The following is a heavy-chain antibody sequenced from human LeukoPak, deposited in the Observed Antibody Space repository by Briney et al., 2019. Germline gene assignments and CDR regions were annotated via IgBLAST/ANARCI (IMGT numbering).Heavy chain of an antibody. CDR3: ARDQNSVLGITIFRAAEDYYYYMDV. J-gene: IGHJ6*03. CDR1: GFTFSSYS. V-gene: IGHV3-21*01. CDR2: ISSSSSYI. Sequence: PGESLRLSCAASGFTFSSYSMNWVRQAPGKGLEWVSSISSSSSYIYYADSVKGRFTISRDNAKNSLYLQMNSLRAEDTAVYYCARDQNSVLGITIFRAAEDYYYYMDVWGKGTTLTVSS. D-gene: IGHD3-3*01.